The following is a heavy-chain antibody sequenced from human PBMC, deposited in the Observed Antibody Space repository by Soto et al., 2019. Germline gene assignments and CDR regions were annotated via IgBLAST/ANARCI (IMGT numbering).Heavy chain of an antibody. V-gene: IGHV4-59*08. CDR2: IYYSGST. CDR3: ARGKFRFDP. Sequence: QVQLQESGPGLVKPSETLSLTCTVSAGSISSYYWSWIRQPPGKGLEWIGYIYYSGSTNYNPSLTSRIPISVDTSKNQFSLKLSSVTAADTAVYYCARGKFRFDPWGQGTLVTVSS. CDR1: AGSISSYY. J-gene: IGHJ5*02.